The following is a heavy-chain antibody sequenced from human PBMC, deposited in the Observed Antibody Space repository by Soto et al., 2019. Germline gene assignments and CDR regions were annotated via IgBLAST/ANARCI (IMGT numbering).Heavy chain of an antibody. CDR1: GFSFNTYT. Sequence: QVQLVESGGGVVQPGRSLRLSCAASGFSFNTYTMHWVRQAPGGGLEWVALVSDDGSHTYYTDSVRGRFSISRDNSNSTLFLQMNSLTAADTAVYFCARDAQQVGRRGYFDLWGQGTLVTVSS. V-gene: IGHV3-30-3*01. CDR3: ARDAQQVGRRGYFDL. CDR2: VSDDGSHT. J-gene: IGHJ4*02. D-gene: IGHD6-13*01.